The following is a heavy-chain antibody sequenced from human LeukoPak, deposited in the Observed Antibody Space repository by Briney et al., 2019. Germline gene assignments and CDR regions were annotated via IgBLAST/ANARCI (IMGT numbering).Heavy chain of an antibody. V-gene: IGHV4-34*01. CDR2: INHSGST. J-gene: IGHJ5*02. CDR1: GGSFSDYY. CDR3: ARGPLTDLFGVVIIPSDP. D-gene: IGHD3-3*01. Sequence: PSETLSLTCAVYGGSFSDYYWSWIRQPPGKGLEWIGEINHSGSTNYNPSLKSRVTISVDTSKNQFSLKLSSVTAADTAVYYCARGPLTDLFGVVIIPSDPWGQGTLVTVPS.